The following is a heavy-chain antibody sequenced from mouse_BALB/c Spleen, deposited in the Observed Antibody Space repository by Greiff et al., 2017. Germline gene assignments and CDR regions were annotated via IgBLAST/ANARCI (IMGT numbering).Heavy chain of an antibody. CDR2: INPSNGGT. D-gene: IGHD1-1*01. J-gene: IGHJ1*01. CDR3: TRWGLLGRYFDV. V-gene: IGHV1S81*02. Sequence: QVQLQQSGAELVKPGASVKLSCKASGYTFTSYYMYWVKQRPGQGLEWIGEINPSNGGTNFNEKFKSKATLTVDKSSSTAYMQLSSLTSEDSAVYYCTRWGLLGRYFDVWGAGTTVTVSS. CDR1: GYTFTSYY.